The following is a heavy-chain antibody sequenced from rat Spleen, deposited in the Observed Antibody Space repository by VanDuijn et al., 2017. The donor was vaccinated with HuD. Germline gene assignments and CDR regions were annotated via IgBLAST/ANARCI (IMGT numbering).Heavy chain of an antibody. D-gene: IGHD1-4*01. CDR3: ARRTGGFAY. Sequence: EVQLVESGGGLVQPGRSLKLSCAASGFTFSDYYMAWVRQAPKKGLEWVASISYEGSGTYYGDSVKGRFTFSRDNAKNTLYLQMDSLRSEDTATYYCARRTGGFAYWGQGTLVTVSS. J-gene: IGHJ3*01. V-gene: IGHV5-22*01. CDR1: GFTFSDYY. CDR2: ISYEGSGT.